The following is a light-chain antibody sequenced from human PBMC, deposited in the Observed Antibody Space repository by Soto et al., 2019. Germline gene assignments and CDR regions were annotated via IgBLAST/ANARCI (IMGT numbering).Light chain of an antibody. V-gene: IGLV1-47*01. CDR1: SSNIGSNY. CDR3: ATWDDSPSNYV. Sequence: QSVLPQPPSASGTPGQRVTISCSGSSSNIGSNYVYWYQHLTGTAPKLLIYRNNQRPSGVPDRFSGSKSGTSASLAISGLRSEDEADYYCATWDDSPSNYVFGTGTKVTVL. CDR2: RNN. J-gene: IGLJ1*01.